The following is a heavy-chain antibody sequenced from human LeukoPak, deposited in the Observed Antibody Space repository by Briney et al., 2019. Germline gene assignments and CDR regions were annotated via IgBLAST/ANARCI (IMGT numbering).Heavy chain of an antibody. CDR1: GGSISSYY. V-gene: IGHV4-59*12. D-gene: IGHD2/OR15-2a*01. J-gene: IGHJ4*02. CDR2: IYYSGST. CDR3: TRGLHTSLPFH. Sequence: SETLSLTCTVSGGSISSYYWSWIRQPPGKGLEWIGYIYYSGSTNYNPSLKSRVTISVDTSKNQFSLKLSSVTAADTAVYYCTRGLHTSLPFHWGQGIRVTVSA.